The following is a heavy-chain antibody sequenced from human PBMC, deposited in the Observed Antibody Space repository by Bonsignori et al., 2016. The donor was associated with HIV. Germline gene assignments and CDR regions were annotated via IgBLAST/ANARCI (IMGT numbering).Heavy chain of an antibody. J-gene: IGHJ3*01. CDR1: GFSFSDNW. CDR2: IWPDDSDT. Sequence: EVQLVQSGAEVKKPGESLKISCGGSGFSFSDNWIGWVRQMTGKGPEWMGVIWPDDSDTRYSPSFQGQVTISADKSINTVHLHWSSLKASDTAMYYCVRARRDDQTYVFLDSFDVWGQGTMVT. V-gene: IGHV5-51*01. CDR3: VRARRDDQTYVFLDSFDV. D-gene: IGHD5-24*01.